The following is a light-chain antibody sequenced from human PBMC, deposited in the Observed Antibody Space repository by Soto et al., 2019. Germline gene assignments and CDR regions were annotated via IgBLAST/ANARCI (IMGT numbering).Light chain of an antibody. CDR1: SLDVGSYNL. J-gene: IGLJ1*01. CDR3: CSFAGSSTYV. V-gene: IGLV2-23*01. CDR2: EGT. Sequence: QSALTQPASVSGSPGQSITISCTGTSLDVGSYNLVSWYQQHPGNAPKLIIYEGTKRPSGVSYRFSGSKSGNTASLTISGLQEEDEGDYHCCSFAGSSTYVFGTGTKVTVL.